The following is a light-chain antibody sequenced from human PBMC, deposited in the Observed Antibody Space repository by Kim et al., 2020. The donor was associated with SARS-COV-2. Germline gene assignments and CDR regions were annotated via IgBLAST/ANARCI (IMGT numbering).Light chain of an antibody. CDR3: ASWDSSLNGVL. CDR2: SDN. CDR1: QSNIGTNF. Sequence: GQRVTISCSGSQSNIGTNFVWWYKQLPGTAPELLIYSDNQRSSGVPDRFSASKSDTSASLAISGLQADDEADYFCASWDSSLNGVLFGGGTQLTVL. V-gene: IGLV1-44*01. J-gene: IGLJ2*01.